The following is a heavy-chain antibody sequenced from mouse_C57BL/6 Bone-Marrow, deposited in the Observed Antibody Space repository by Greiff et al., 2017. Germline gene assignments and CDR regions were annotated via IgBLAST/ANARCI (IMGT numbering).Heavy chain of an antibody. V-gene: IGHV5-4*01. CDR1: GFTFRSYA. CDR2: ISDGGSYT. CDR3: ARDQGIRLAY. Sequence: DVKLVESGGGLVKPGGSLKLSCAASGFTFRSYAMSWVRQTPEKRLEWVATISDGGSYTYYPDNVKGRFTISRDNAKNNLYLQMSHLKSDDTAMYYCARDQGIRLAYWGQGTLVTVSA. J-gene: IGHJ3*01. D-gene: IGHD3-2*02.